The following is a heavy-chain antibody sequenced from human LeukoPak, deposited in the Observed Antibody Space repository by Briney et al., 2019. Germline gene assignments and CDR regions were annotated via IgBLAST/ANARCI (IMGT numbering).Heavy chain of an antibody. CDR1: GFTVNSNY. V-gene: IGHV3-53*01. Sequence: GGSLRLSCAASGFTVNSNYMSWVRQAPGKGLEWVSTIYSGCSTYYTGSLKGRFTISRDNSKNTVYLQMNSLRAEDTAVYYCARGGYDSSGYYYYFDFWGQGTLVTVSS. D-gene: IGHD3-22*01. CDR3: ARGGYDSSGYYYYFDF. J-gene: IGHJ4*02. CDR2: IYSGCST.